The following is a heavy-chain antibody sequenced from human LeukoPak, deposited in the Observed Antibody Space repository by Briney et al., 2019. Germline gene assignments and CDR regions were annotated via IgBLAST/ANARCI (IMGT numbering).Heavy chain of an antibody. CDR2: ISYDGSNK. CDR1: GFTFRNYA. V-gene: IGHV3-30-3*01. Sequence: GGSLRLSCAASGFTFRNYAMHWVRQAPGKGLEWVAVISYDGSNKYYADSVKGRFTISRDDSKNTLYLQMNSLTAEDTAMYYCARGKYYDVVTGYSHFDYWGQGTLVTVSS. J-gene: IGHJ4*02. CDR3: ARGKYYDVVTGYSHFDY. D-gene: IGHD3-9*01.